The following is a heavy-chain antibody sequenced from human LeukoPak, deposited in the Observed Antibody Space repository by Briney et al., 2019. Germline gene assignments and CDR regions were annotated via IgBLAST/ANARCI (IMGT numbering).Heavy chain of an antibody. CDR1: GFTFSSCS. Sequence: PGGSLRLSCAASGFTFSSCSMNWVRQAPGKGLEWVSSISSSSSYIYYADSVKGRFTISRDNAKNSLYLQMNSLRAEDTAVYYCAREEGELPRDYMDVWGKGTTVTVSS. CDR3: AREEGELPRDYMDV. J-gene: IGHJ6*03. CDR2: ISSSSSYI. D-gene: IGHD1-7*01. V-gene: IGHV3-21*01.